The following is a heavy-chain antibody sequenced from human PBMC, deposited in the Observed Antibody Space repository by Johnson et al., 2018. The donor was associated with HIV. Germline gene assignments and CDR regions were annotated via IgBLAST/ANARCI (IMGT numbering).Heavy chain of an antibody. CDR1: GFTFDDYA. J-gene: IGHJ3*02. CDR2: ISWNSGST. D-gene: IGHD6-13*01. V-gene: IGHV3-9*01. Sequence: VQLMESGGGVVQPGRSLRLSCAASGFTFDDYAMHWVRQAPGKGLEWVSGISWNSGSTSYADSVKGRFMIARDNAKKPLNLRMNSLRAEDTAVYYCAKDRASSSWYGWDAFDIWGQGTMVTVSS. CDR3: AKDRASSSWYGWDAFDI.